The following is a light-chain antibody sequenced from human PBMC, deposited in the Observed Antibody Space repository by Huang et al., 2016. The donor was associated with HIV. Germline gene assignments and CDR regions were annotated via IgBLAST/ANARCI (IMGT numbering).Light chain of an antibody. CDR2: LGS. CDR3: MQALQTPWT. Sequence: DIVMTQSPLSLPVTPGEPASISCRSSQSLLHSNGYNYLGWYLQKPGHSPQLLIYLGSNRASGVPYRFSGSGSGTDFTLKISRVEAEDVGVYYCMQALQTPWTFGQGTKVEIK. J-gene: IGKJ1*01. CDR1: QSLLHSNGYNY. V-gene: IGKV2-28*01.